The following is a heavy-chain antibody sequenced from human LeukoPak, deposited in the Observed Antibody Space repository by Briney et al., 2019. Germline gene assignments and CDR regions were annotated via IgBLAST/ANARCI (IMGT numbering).Heavy chain of an antibody. CDR3: ARDHGSAYYRAPRH. CDR2: INPSGGST. V-gene: IGHV1-46*01. J-gene: IGHJ4*02. Sequence: ASVKVSCKASGYTFTNYYMHWVRQAPGQGLEWRGTINPSGGSTTYAQKFQGRVTLTRDTSTSTVYMELSSLRSEDTAVYYCARDHGSAYYRAPRHWGQGTLVTVSS. D-gene: IGHD3-10*01. CDR1: GYTFTNYY.